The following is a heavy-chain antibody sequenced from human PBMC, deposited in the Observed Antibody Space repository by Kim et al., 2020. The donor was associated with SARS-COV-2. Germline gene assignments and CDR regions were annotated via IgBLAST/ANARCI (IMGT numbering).Heavy chain of an antibody. V-gene: IGHV3-49*04. Sequence: GGSLRLSCTASGFTFGDYAMSWVRQAPGKGLEWVGFIRSKAYGGTTEYAASVKGRFTISRDDSKSIAYLQMNSLKTEDTAVYYCTRDMGQPLHTVFFIRGVYYFDYWGQGTLVTVSS. CDR3: TRDMGQPLHTVFFIRGVYYFDY. D-gene: IGHD3-3*01. CDR1: GFTFGDYA. CDR2: IRSKAYGGTT. J-gene: IGHJ4*02.